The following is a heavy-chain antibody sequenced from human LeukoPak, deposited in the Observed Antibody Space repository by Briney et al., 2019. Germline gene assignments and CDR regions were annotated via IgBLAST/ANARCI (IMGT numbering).Heavy chain of an antibody. CDR2: VSISGGST. CDR3: AKGSTRSGTYPYYYYYYMAV. V-gene: IGHV3-23*01. J-gene: IGHJ6*03. D-gene: IGHD1-26*01. CDR1: GGSTISSSYY. Sequence: ETLSLTCTVSGGSTISSSYYWGWIRQPPGKGLEWVSGVSISGGSTYYADSVKGRFTISRDNSKNTLYLQMNSLRAEDTAVYYCAKGSTRSGTYPYYYYYYMAVWGKGTTVTVSS.